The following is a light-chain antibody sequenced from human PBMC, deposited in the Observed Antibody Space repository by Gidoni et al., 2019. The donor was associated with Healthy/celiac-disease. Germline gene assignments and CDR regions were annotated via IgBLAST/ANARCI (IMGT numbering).Light chain of an antibody. Sequence: IRMNQSPSSFSSSTGDKVHITCRASQGISSYLAWYQQKPGKDPKLLIYAASTLQSGVPSRSSGSGSGTDFTLTISCLQSEDFATYYCQQYYSYPLTFGQGTKVEIK. CDR2: AAS. V-gene: IGKV1-8*01. CDR1: QGISSY. J-gene: IGKJ1*01. CDR3: QQYYSYPLT.